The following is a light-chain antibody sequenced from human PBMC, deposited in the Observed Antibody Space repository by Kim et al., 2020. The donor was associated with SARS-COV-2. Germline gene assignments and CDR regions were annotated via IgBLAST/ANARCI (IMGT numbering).Light chain of an antibody. V-gene: IGKV3-20*01. CDR3: QQYGQSPIT. J-gene: IGKJ5*01. Sequence: DIVLTQSPGTLSLSPGERGTLSCRASQSVTSNYLAWYQQKVGQAPRLLIYGSSSRATGIPDRFSGSGSGTDFTLTITRLEPEDFAVYYCQQYGQSPITFGQGTRLEIK. CDR2: GSS. CDR1: QSVTSNY.